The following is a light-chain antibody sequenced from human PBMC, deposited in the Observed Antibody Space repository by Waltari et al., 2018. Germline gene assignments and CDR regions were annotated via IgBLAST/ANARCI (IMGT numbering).Light chain of an antibody. J-gene: IGKJ2*01. CDR1: QSVSSY. Sequence: DIVLTHSPATLSLSPGARATLSCRASQSVSSYLAWYQQKPGQAPRLLIYDASNRATGIPARFSGSGSGTDFTLTISSLEPEDFAVYYCQQRSNWPPYTFGQGTKLEIK. CDR2: DAS. V-gene: IGKV3-11*01. CDR3: QQRSNWPPYT.